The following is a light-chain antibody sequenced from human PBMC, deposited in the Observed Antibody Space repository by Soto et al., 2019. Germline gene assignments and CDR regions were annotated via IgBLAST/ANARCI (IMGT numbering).Light chain of an antibody. J-gene: IGKJ1*01. CDR2: KAS. CDR3: QQYNSYPWT. CDR1: QTISTW. Sequence: IQMTQSPSTLSASVGDRVTFTCRASQTISTWLALYQQKPGEAPKLLIYKASTLEVGVPSRFSASGSGTEFTLTINTLQPADFATYYCQQYNSYPWTFAQGTKV. V-gene: IGKV1-5*03.